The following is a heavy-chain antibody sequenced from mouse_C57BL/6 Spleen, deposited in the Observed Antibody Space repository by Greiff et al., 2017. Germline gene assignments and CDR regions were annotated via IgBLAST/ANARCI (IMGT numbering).Heavy chain of an antibody. V-gene: IGHV5-6*01. CDR1: GFTFSSYG. CDR2: ISSGGSYT. D-gene: IGHD4-1*01. Sequence: EVKLVESGGDLVKPGGSLKLSCAASGFTFSSYGMSWVRQTPDKRLEWVATISSGGSYTYYTDSVKGRFTISGDNAKNTLYLQMSSLKSEDTAVYYCARQEKTGTGFDYWGQGTTLTVSS. CDR3: ARQEKTGTGFDY. J-gene: IGHJ2*01.